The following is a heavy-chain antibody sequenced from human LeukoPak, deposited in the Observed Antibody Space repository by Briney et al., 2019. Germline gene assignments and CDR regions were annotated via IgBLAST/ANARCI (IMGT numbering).Heavy chain of an antibody. CDR1: GYTLTELS. CDR3: ATASGSYYGGIDY. V-gene: IGHV1-24*01. J-gene: IGHJ4*02. CDR2: FDPEDGET. D-gene: IGHD1-26*01. Sequence: ASVKVSCKVSGYTLTELSMHWVRQARGKGLEWVGGFDPEDGETIYAQKFQGRVTMTEDTSTDTAYMELSSLRSEDTAVYYCATASGSYYGGIDYWGQGTLVTVSS.